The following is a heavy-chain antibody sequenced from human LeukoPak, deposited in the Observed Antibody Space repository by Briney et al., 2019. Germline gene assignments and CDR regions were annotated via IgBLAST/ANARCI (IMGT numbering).Heavy chain of an antibody. Sequence: GGSLRLSCAASGFTFSSYGMHWVRQAPGKGLEWVAVIWYGGSNKYYADSVKGRFTISRDNSKNTLYLQMNSLRAEDTAVYYCAKAALTGTTEISGFDYWGQGTLVTVSS. V-gene: IGHV3-30*02. J-gene: IGHJ4*02. CDR3: AKAALTGTTEISGFDY. CDR2: IWYGGSNK. CDR1: GFTFSSYG. D-gene: IGHD1-7*01.